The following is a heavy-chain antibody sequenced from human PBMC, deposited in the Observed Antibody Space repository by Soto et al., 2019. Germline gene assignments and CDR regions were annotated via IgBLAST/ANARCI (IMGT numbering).Heavy chain of an antibody. CDR3: ARGGGDYGDYLDY. J-gene: IGHJ4*02. D-gene: IGHD4-17*01. CDR1: GFSFSTYW. Sequence: ELQLVESGGGLVQPGGSLRLSCVASGFSFSTYWMHWVRQAPGKGLVWVSRINTAGTTTPYADSVTGRFTISKDNAKNTLYVQMNSLRAEDSAVYSCARGGGDYGDYLDYWGQGALVTVSS. CDR2: INTAGTTT. V-gene: IGHV3-74*01.